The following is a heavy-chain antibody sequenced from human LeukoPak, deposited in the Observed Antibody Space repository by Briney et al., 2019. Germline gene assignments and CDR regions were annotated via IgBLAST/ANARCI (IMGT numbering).Heavy chain of an antibody. Sequence: SETLSLTCGVYGGSLSGYYWSWIRQSPGKGLEWIGEINHGGITDYNPSLKSRVIISVDTSKNQFSLTLSSVTAADTAVYYCARAPTVVWLSTYIDVWGKGTTVTVSS. J-gene: IGHJ6*03. D-gene: IGHD3-3*01. V-gene: IGHV4-34*01. CDR2: INHGGIT. CDR1: GGSLSGYY. CDR3: ARAPTVVWLSTYIDV.